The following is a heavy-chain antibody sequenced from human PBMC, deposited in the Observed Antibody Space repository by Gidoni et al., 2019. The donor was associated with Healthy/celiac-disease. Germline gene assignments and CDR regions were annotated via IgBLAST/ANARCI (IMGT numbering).Heavy chain of an antibody. CDR1: GFSLRTSGVG. Sequence: QITLKESGPTLVKPTQTLTLTCTFSGFSLRTSGVGVGWIRQPPGKALEWLALIYWNDDKRYSPSLKSRLTITKDTSKTQVVLTMTNMDPVDTATYYCAHRPIAARPDANAFDIWGQGTMVTVSS. CDR2: IYWNDDK. D-gene: IGHD6-6*01. V-gene: IGHV2-5*01. CDR3: AHRPIAARPDANAFDI. J-gene: IGHJ3*02.